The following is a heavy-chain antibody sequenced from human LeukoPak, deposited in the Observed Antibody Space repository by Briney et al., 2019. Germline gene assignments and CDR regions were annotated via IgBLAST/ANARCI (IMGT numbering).Heavy chain of an antibody. CDR2: IIPVFGTA. J-gene: IGHJ4*02. D-gene: IGHD3-22*01. V-gene: IGHV1-69*05. CDR1: GGTFSSYA. CDR3: ARAYDSSGFGFDY. Sequence: ASVKVSCKASGGTFSSYAISWVRQAPGQGLEWMGGIIPVFGTANYAQKFQGRVTITTDESTSTAYTELSSLRSEDTAVYYCARAYDSSGFGFDYWGQGTLVTVSS.